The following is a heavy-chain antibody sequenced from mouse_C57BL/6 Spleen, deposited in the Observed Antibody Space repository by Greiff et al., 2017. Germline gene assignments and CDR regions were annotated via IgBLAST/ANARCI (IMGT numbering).Heavy chain of an antibody. CDR1: GYAFTNYL. CDR3: TRSGAITTIVADY. J-gene: IGHJ2*01. D-gene: IGHD1-1*01. V-gene: IGHV1-54*01. Sequence: VKLVESGAELVRPGTSVKVSCKASGYAFTNYLIEWVKQRPGQVLEWIGVINPGSGGTNYNEKFKGKATLTADKSYSTAFMQLSCLTSEDSAVYFSTRSGAITTIVADYRGQGTTLTV. CDR2: INPGSGGT.